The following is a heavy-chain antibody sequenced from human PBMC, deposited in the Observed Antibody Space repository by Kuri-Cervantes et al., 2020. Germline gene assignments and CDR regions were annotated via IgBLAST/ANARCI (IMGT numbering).Heavy chain of an antibody. V-gene: IGHV3-23*01. CDR2: ISGSGGST. CDR1: GFTFSDYY. Sequence: GGSLRLSCAASGFTFSDYYMSWIRQAPGKGLEWVSVISGSGGSTYYADSVKGRFTISRDNSKNTLYLQMNSLRAEDTAVYYCAKGPMRGYSGYPKQGYFDYWGQGTLVTVSS. CDR3: AKGPMRGYSGYPKQGYFDY. J-gene: IGHJ4*02. D-gene: IGHD5-12*01.